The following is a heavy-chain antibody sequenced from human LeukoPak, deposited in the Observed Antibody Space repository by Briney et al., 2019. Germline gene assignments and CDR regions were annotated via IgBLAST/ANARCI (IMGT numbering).Heavy chain of an antibody. Sequence: PSETLSLTCAVYGGSFSGYYWSWIRQPPGKGLEWIGEINHSGSTNYNPSLKSRVTISVDTSKNQISLKLSSVTAADTAVYYCARVGPGPYGSWSYRDYWGQGTLVTVSS. J-gene: IGHJ4*02. CDR3: ARVGPGPYGSWSYRDY. D-gene: IGHD3-10*01. V-gene: IGHV4-34*01. CDR2: INHSGST. CDR1: GGSFSGYY.